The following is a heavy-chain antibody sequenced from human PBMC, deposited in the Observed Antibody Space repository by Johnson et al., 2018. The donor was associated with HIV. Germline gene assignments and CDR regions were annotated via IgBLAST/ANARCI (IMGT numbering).Heavy chain of an antibody. D-gene: IGHD3/OR15-3a*01. CDR1: GFTFSNYP. CDR2: ISFDGSNK. V-gene: IGHV3-30*04. J-gene: IGHJ3*02. Sequence: QMQLVESGGGVVQPGMSLRLSCAASGFTFSNYPMHWVRQAPGKGLEWVAVISFDGSNKYYADSVKGRFTISRDNSKNTLYLQMNSLRAEDTAVYYCARFDEGWTAFDIWGQGTMVTVSS. CDR3: ARFDEGWTAFDI.